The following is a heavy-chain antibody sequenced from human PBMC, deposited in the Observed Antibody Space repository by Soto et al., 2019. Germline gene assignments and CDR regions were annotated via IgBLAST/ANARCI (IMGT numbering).Heavy chain of an antibody. CDR2: INSDGSST. CDR1: GFTFSSYW. Sequence: EVQLVESGGGLVQPGGSLRLSCAASGFTFSSYWMHWVRQAPGKGLVWVSRINSDGSSTSYADSVKGRLTIARDNAKNTLYLQRNSLRAEDPAVYYCARDREVVTASLGYWGQGPLVTVSS. CDR3: ARDREVVTASLGY. V-gene: IGHV3-74*01. D-gene: IGHD2-21*02. J-gene: IGHJ4*02.